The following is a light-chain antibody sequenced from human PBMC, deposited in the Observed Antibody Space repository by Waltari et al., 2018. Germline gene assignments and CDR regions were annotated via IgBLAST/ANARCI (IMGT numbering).Light chain of an antibody. Sequence: NFMLTQPHSVSESPGKTVTISCTGSSGSIASNYVQWYQQRPGSAPTTVIYEDNQRPSGLPDRFSGSIDSSSNSASLSISGLKTEDEADYYCQSYDSSIVVFGGGTKLTVL. CDR2: EDN. V-gene: IGLV6-57*02. CDR1: SGSIASNY. J-gene: IGLJ2*01. CDR3: QSYDSSIVV.